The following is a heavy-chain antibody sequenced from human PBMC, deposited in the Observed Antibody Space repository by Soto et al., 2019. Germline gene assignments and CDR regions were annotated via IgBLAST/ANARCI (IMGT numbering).Heavy chain of an antibody. V-gene: IGHV3-23*01. J-gene: IGHJ6*02. D-gene: IGHD1-26*01. Sequence: EVQLLESGGGLVQPGGSLRLSCAASGFTFSNYAMTWVRQAPGKGLEWVSAISGSGGSTYYEDSVKGRFTISRDNSKNTLYLQMDSLRAEDTAVYYCANPPPTMESTIYYYYGMDVWGQGTTVTVSS. CDR3: ANPPPTMESTIYYYYGMDV. CDR1: GFTFSNYA. CDR2: ISGSGGST.